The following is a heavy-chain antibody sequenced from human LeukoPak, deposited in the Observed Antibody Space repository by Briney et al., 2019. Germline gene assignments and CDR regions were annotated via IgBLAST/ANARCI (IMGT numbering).Heavy chain of an antibody. CDR1: GGSISSSNYN. Sequence: SETLSLTCTVSGGSISSSNYNWGWIRQPPGKGLEWIGSLSYVGNTYYNPSLKSRVTISIDTSKSQFSLKLSSVTAADTAVYYCARQVIGHFDYWGQGSLVTVSS. CDR2: LSYVGNT. J-gene: IGHJ4*02. CDR3: ARQVIGHFDY. V-gene: IGHV4-39*01.